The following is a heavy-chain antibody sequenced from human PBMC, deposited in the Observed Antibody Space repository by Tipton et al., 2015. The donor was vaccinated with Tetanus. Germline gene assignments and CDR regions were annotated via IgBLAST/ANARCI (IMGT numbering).Heavy chain of an antibody. J-gene: IGHJ5*01. CDR1: GYSFPHYY. V-gene: IGHV5-51*01. CDR3: ARRRTNTNLFFWFES. CDR2: IHPGDSDI. Sequence: QLVQSGAEVKKPGESLKISCQATGYSFPHYYIAWVRHIPGKGLYWMGTIHPGDSDIQYNTSFRGHVAISADKSINTAYLQLSGLKASDTAIYYCARRRTNTNLFFWFESWGQGTQVIVSS. D-gene: IGHD1/OR15-1a*01.